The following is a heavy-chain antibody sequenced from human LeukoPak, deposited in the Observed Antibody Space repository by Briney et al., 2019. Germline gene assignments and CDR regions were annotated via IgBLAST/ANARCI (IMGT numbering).Heavy chain of an antibody. CDR2: ISIDGSTT. V-gene: IGHV3-74*01. CDR1: GFTFSSYW. J-gene: IGHJ3*02. Sequence: GGSLRLSCVGSGFTFSSYWMHWVRQGPGKGLEWVSRISIDGSTTTYADSVKGRFTISRDNVKQSLCLQMNSLRAEDTAVYYCARGPGDFDASDIWGQGTVVTVSS. CDR3: ARGPGDFDASDI. D-gene: IGHD1-14*01.